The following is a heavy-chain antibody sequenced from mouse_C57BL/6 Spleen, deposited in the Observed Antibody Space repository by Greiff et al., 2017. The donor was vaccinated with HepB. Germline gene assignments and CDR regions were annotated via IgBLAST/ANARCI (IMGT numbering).Heavy chain of an antibody. J-gene: IGHJ1*03. V-gene: IGHV1-69*01. CDR3: ARWGTYYYGSSYGYFDV. CDR1: GYTFTSYW. D-gene: IGHD1-1*01. Sequence: VQLQQPGAELVMPGASVKLSCKASGYTFTSYWMHWVKQRPGQGLEWIGEIDPSDSYTNYNQKFKGKSTLTVDKSSSTAYMQLSSLTSEDSAVYYCARWGTYYYGSSYGYFDVWGTGTTVTVSS. CDR2: IDPSDSYT.